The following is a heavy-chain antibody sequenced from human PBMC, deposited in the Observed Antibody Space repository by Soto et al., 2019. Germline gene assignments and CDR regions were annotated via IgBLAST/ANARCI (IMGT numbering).Heavy chain of an antibody. CDR1: GYTFTNFG. CDR2: ISAYNGNT. D-gene: IGHD1-1*01. Sequence: QVQLVQSGAEVKKPGASVKVSCKASGYTFTNFGISWVRQAPGQGLEGMGWISAYNGNTNYAQKFRGRVTTTTDTSTSTAYMGVRSLRFDDSAAYYCARGGTPIDDWGQGTMVTVSS. V-gene: IGHV1-18*01. CDR3: ARGGTPIDD. J-gene: IGHJ4*02.